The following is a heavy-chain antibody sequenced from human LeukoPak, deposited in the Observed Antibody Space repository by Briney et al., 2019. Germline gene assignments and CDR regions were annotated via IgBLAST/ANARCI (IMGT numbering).Heavy chain of an antibody. CDR2: IIPIFGTA. Sequence: GASVKISCKASGGTFSSYAISWVRQAPGQGLEWMGGIIPIFGTANYAQKFQGRVTITTDESTSTAYMGLSSLRSEDTAVYYCARDRTVTHDAFDIWGQGTMVTVSS. J-gene: IGHJ3*02. D-gene: IGHD4-17*01. CDR3: ARDRTVTHDAFDI. V-gene: IGHV1-69*05. CDR1: GGTFSSYA.